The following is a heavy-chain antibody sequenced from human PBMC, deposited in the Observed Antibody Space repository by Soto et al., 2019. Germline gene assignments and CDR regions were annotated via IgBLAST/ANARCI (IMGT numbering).Heavy chain of an antibody. CDR1: GYSFTAYG. CDR2: ISCYNGKT. CDR3: ARDAPPPELRFLEWHNYDYNGMDV. J-gene: IGHJ6*02. D-gene: IGHD3-3*01. V-gene: IGHV1-18*01. Sequence: QVQVVQSGDEVKETGASVRVSCKTSGYSFTAYGISWVRQAPGQGLEWMGWISCYNGKTKYAQKVQGRVNMNTDTSPSTAYMEVRSLRSDDTAIYYCARDAPPPELRFLEWHNYDYNGMDVWGQGTTVTVSS.